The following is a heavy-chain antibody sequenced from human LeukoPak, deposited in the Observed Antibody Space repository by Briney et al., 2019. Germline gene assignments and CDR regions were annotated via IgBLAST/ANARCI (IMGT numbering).Heavy chain of an antibody. D-gene: IGHD3-22*01. J-gene: IGHJ4*02. Sequence: GRSLRLSCAASGITLSNYGMHWVRQAPGKGLEWVAVIWYDGSNTYYADSVKGRFTISRDNSKNTLYLQMNSLIAEDTAVYYCSKVPYSSGCLVDYWGQGTGVTVPS. CDR3: SKVPYSSGCLVDY. V-gene: IGHV3-33*06. CDR1: GITLSNYG. CDR2: IWYDGSNT.